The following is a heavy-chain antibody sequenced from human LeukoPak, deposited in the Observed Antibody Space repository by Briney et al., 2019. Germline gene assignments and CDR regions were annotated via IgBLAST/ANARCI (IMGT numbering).Heavy chain of an antibody. Sequence: ASVRVSCKASGGTFSSYAISWVRQAPGQGLEWMGRIIPIFGTANYAQKFQGRVTITTDESTSTAYMELSSLRSEDTAVYYRATLSPSYGSGSLADAFDIWGQGTMVTVSS. CDR1: GGTFSSYA. J-gene: IGHJ3*02. CDR2: IIPIFGTA. D-gene: IGHD3-10*01. V-gene: IGHV1-69*05. CDR3: ATLSPSYGSGSLADAFDI.